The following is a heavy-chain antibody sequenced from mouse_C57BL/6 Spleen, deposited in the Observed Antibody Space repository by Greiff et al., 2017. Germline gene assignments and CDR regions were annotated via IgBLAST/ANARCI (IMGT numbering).Heavy chain of an antibody. CDR1: GFTFSSYA. V-gene: IGHV5-4*01. CDR2: ISDGGSYT. CDR3: ARDRGNYVWYFDY. Sequence: DVKLVESGGGLVKPGGSLKLSCAASGFTFSSYALSWVRQTPEKRLEWVATISDGGSYTYYPDNVKGRFTISRDNAKNNLYLQMSHLKSEDTAMYYCARDRGNYVWYFDYWGQGTTLTVSS. J-gene: IGHJ2*01. D-gene: IGHD2-1*01.